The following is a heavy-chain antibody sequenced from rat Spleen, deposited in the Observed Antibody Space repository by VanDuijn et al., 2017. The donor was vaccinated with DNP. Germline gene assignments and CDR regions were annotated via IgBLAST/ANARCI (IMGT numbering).Heavy chain of an antibody. CDR2: MSSGGNT. CDR3: ALAGRGTMDA. J-gene: IGHJ4*01. CDR1: GFSLTNYH. D-gene: IGHD1-4*01. Sequence: QVQLKESGPGLVQPSQTLSLTCTVSGFSLTNYHVHWVRQPPGEGLEWIAAMSSGGNTYYNSALKSRLSVSRDTSKSQVFLKMNSLQTEDTAMYFCALAGRGTMDAWGQGTSVTVSS. V-gene: IGHV2S12*01.